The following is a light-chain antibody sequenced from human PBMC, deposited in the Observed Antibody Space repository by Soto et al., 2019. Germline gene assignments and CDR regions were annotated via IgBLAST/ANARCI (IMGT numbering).Light chain of an antibody. J-gene: IGKJ4*02. CDR2: GAS. Sequence: EIVLTQSPGTLSLSPGERATLSCRASQSVSSSYLAWYQQKPGQAPRLLIYGASSRATGIPDRFSGSGSGTDFTLTISSLEPEDFAVYYCQQYGSSPPELTFGGGTKVDIK. V-gene: IGKV3-20*01. CDR1: QSVSSSY. CDR3: QQYGSSPPELT.